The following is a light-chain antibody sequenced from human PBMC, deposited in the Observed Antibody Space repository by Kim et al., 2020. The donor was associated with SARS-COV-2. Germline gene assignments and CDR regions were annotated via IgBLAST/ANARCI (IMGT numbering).Light chain of an antibody. CDR2: GVS. J-gene: IGKJ1*01. Sequence: APGERAPPSCRASQSVSSNYLAWYQQKPGQAPRLLIYGVSIRATGIPHRFSGSGSGTDFTLTISRLEPEDFAVYYCQQYSSLPRTFGQGTKVDIK. CDR3: QQYSSLPRT. V-gene: IGKV3-20*01. CDR1: QSVSSNY.